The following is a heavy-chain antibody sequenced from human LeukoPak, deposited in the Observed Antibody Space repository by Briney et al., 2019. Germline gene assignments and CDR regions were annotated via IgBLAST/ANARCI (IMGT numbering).Heavy chain of an antibody. CDR2: IIPILGIA. CDR3: ARDRWSSGWYVFDY. CDR1: GGTFSSYA. J-gene: IGHJ4*02. V-gene: IGHV1-69*04. D-gene: IGHD6-19*01. Sequence: GSSVKVSCKASGGTFSSYAISWVRQAPGQGLEWMGRIIPILGIANYAQKFQGRVTITADKSTSTAYMELSSLRSEDTAVYYCARDRWSSGWYVFDYWGQGTLVTVSS.